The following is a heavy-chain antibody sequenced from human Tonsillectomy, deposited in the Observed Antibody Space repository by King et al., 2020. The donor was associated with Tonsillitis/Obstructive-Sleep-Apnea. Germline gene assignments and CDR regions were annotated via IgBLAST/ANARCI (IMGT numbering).Heavy chain of an antibody. Sequence: QLQESGPGLVKPSETLSLTCTVSGGSISSSSYYWGWIRQPPGKGLEWIGSIYYSGSTYYNPSLKSRVTISVDTSKNQFSLKLSSVTAADTAVYYCPRLPGGYHILTGYLMDPDYWGQGTLVTVSS. CDR3: PRLPGGYHILTGYLMDPDY. D-gene: IGHD3-9*01. CDR1: GGSISSSSYY. CDR2: IYYSGST. V-gene: IGHV4-39*01. J-gene: IGHJ4*02.